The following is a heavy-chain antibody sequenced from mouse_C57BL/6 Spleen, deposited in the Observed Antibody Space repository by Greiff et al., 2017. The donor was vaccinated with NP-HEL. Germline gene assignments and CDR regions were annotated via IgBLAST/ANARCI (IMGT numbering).Heavy chain of an antibody. Sequence: EVKLVESGGGLVKPGGSLKLSCAASGFTFSSYAMSWVRQTPEKRLEWVATISDGGSYTYYPDNVKGRFTISRDNAKNNLSLQMSQLKSEDTAMYYCARDRDYGSSYWYFDVWGTGTTVTVSS. CDR2: ISDGGSYT. V-gene: IGHV5-4*01. CDR1: GFTFSSYA. CDR3: ARDRDYGSSYWYFDV. J-gene: IGHJ1*03. D-gene: IGHD1-1*01.